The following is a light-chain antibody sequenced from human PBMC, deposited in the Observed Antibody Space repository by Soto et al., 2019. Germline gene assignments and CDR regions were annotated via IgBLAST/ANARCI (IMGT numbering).Light chain of an antibody. CDR1: QSISSW. CDR2: KAS. V-gene: IGKV1-5*03. CDR3: QQSYSTPPT. J-gene: IGKJ4*01. Sequence: DIQMTQSPSTLSASVGDRVTITCRASQSISSWLAWYQQKPGTAPNLLIYKASTLQSGVPSRFSGSGSGTDFTLTISSLQPEDFATYYCQQSYSTPPTLGGGTKVDIK.